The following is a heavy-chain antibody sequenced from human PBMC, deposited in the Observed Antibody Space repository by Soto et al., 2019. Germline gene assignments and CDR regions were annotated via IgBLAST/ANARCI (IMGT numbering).Heavy chain of an antibody. J-gene: IGHJ6*02. Sequence: PSETLSLTCTVSGGSISSGDYYWSWIRQPPGKGLEWIGYIYYSGSTYYNPSLKSRVTISVDTSKNQFSLKLSSVAAADTAVYYCARERTHYYYGMDVWGQGTTVTVSS. CDR1: GGSISSGDYY. V-gene: IGHV4-30-4*01. CDR2: IYYSGST. CDR3: ARERTHYYYGMDV.